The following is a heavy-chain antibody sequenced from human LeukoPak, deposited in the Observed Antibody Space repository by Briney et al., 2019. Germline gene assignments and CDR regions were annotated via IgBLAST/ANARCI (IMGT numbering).Heavy chain of an antibody. D-gene: IGHD6-6*01. V-gene: IGHV1-69*05. J-gene: IGHJ6*03. CDR3: ARGSSSSANYYYYYMDV. CDR1: GGTFSSYA. Sequence: GASVKVSCKASGGTFSSYAISWVRQAPGQGLEWMGGIIPIFGTANYAQKFQGRVTITTDESTSTAYMELSSLRSEDTAAYYCARGSSSSANYYYYYMDVWGKGTTVTVSS. CDR2: IIPIFGTA.